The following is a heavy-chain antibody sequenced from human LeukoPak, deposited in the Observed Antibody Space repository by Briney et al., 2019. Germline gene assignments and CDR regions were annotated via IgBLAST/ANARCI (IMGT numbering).Heavy chain of an antibody. CDR1: GVTFSSYA. CDR3: AKGADYGFGGYFDY. Sequence: PGGSLRLSCAAYGVTFSSYAMSWVRQAPGKGLEWVSAISGSGGSTYYADSVKGRFTISRDNSKNTLYLQMNSLRAEDTAVYYCAKGADYGFGGYFDYWGQGTLVTVSS. J-gene: IGHJ4*02. V-gene: IGHV3-23*01. D-gene: IGHD4-17*01. CDR2: ISGSGGST.